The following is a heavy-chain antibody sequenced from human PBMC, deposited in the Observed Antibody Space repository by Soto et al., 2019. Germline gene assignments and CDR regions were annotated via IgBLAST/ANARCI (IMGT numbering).Heavy chain of an antibody. CDR2: INPNSGGT. Sequence: ASVKVSCKASGYTFTGYYMHWVRQAPGQGLEWMGWINPNSGGTNYAQKFQGWVTMTRDTSISTAYMELSRLRSDDTAVYYCAREEGISGNYPYYYYYGMDVWGQGTTVTVSS. CDR3: AREEGISGNYPYYYYYGMDV. D-gene: IGHD1-26*01. CDR1: GYTFTGYY. V-gene: IGHV1-2*04. J-gene: IGHJ6*02.